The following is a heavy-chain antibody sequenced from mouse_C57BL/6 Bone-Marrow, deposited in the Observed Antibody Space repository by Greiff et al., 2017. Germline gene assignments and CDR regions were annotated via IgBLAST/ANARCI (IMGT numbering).Heavy chain of an antibody. J-gene: IGHJ2*01. D-gene: IGHD1-1*02. CDR3: ARTGVGYY. V-gene: IGHV1-64*01. CDR2: IHPNSGST. Sequence: QVQLPQPGAELVKPGASVQLSCQASGYTFTRYWMHWVKQRPGQGLEWIGIIHPNSGSTNYNEKFKSKATLTVDKSSSTAYMQLSSRTSEDSAVYCWARTGVGYYWGQGTTLTGSS. CDR1: GYTFTRYW.